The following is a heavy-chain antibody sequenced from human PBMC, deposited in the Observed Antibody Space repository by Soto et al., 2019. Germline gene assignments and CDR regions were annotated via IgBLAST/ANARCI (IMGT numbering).Heavy chain of an antibody. J-gene: IGHJ4*02. CDR1: DFTFTNLW. CDR2: IKSKTHGGTT. CDR3: TTGEGYYYDY. D-gene: IGHD3-16*01. V-gene: IGHV3-15*07. Sequence: EVQLVESGGGLVKPGESLRLSCAASDFTFTNLWMNWVRQTPGKGLEWVGRIKSKTHGGTTDYAAPVKGRFSISRDESKITVHLQMNSLKIEDTAGYYCTTGEGYYYDYWGQGTLVTVSS.